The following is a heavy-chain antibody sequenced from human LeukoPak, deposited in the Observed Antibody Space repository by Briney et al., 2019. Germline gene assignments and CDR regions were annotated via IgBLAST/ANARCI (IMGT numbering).Heavy chain of an antibody. D-gene: IGHD1-7*01. CDR2: TKQDGSKK. CDR1: GFPFSSYW. Sequence: GGSLRLSCVASGFPFSSYWMTWVRQAPGKGLEWVANTKQDGSKKSYVDSVKGRFTISRDNAKNSLYLQMNSLRAEDTAVYYCAKVSKELRHFDYWGQGTLVTVSS. V-gene: IGHV3-7*03. CDR3: AKVSKELRHFDY. J-gene: IGHJ4*02.